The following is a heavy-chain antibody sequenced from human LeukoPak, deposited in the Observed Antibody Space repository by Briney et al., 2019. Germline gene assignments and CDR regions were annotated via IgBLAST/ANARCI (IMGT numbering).Heavy chain of an antibody. V-gene: IGHV4-38-2*02. CDR2: IYHSGST. CDR3: AREGYSSSSPYYYYGMDV. Sequence: SETLSLTCAVSGYSISSGYYWGWIRQPPGKGLEWIGSIYHSGSTYYNPSLKSRVTISVDTSKNQFSLKLSSVTAADTAVYYCAREGYSSSSPYYYYGMDVWGQGTTVTVSS. J-gene: IGHJ6*02. D-gene: IGHD6-6*01. CDR1: GYSISSGYY.